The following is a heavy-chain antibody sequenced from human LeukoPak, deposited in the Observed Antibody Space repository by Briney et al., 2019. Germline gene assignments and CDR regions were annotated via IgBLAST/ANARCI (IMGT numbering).Heavy chain of an antibody. Sequence: PGGSLRLSCAASGFTFSSYRMQWVRQAPGKGLVWVSRINSDGSSTSYADSVKGRFTISRDNAENTLYLQMNSLRGEDTAVYYCAREAAAGLGYWGQGTLVTVSS. J-gene: IGHJ4*02. CDR3: AREAAAGLGY. D-gene: IGHD6-13*01. CDR2: INSDGSST. V-gene: IGHV3-74*01. CDR1: GFTFSSYR.